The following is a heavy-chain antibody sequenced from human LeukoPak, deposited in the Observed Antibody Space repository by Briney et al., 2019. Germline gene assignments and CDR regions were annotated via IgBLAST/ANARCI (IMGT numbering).Heavy chain of an antibody. Sequence: PSETLSLTCTVSGGSISSSNYYWGWIRQPPGKGLEWIGSIYYSGNTYYNPSLKSRVTISVDTSKNQFSLKLTSVTAADTAVYYCARHSNYASGSTAKGLFDYWGQGTLVSVSS. CDR3: ARHSNYASGSTAKGLFDY. J-gene: IGHJ4*02. CDR2: IYYSGNT. CDR1: GGSISSSNYY. D-gene: IGHD3-10*01. V-gene: IGHV4-39*01.